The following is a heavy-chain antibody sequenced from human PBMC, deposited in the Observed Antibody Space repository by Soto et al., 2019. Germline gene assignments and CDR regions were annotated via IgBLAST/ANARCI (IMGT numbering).Heavy chain of an antibody. CDR2: IYHSGST. V-gene: IGHV4-30-2*01. D-gene: IGHD5-12*01. CDR3: ARVVYSGYEPINWFDP. Sequence: SETLXLTCAVSGGSISSGGYSWSWIRQPPGKGLEWIGYIYHSGSTYYNPSLKSRVTISVDRSKNQFSLKLSSVTAADTAVYYCARVVYSGYEPINWFDPWGQGTLVTVSS. CDR1: GGSISSGGYS. J-gene: IGHJ5*02.